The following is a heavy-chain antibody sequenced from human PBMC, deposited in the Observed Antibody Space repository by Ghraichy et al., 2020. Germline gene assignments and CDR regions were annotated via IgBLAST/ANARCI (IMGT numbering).Heavy chain of an antibody. CDR1: GGSFSGYY. D-gene: IGHD2-2*01. CDR2: INHSGST. V-gene: IGHV4-34*01. CDR3: AREGWDQLLFVSE. Sequence: SETLSLTCAVYGGSFSGYYWSWIRQPPGKGLEWIGEINHSGSTNYNPSLKSRVTISVDTSKNQFSLKLSSVTAADTAVYYCAREGWDQLLFVSEWGQGTLVTVSS. J-gene: IGHJ4*02.